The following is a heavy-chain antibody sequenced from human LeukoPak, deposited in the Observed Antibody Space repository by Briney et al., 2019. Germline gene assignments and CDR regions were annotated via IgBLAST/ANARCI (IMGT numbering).Heavy chain of an antibody. D-gene: IGHD3-10*01. CDR1: GYSFTGYY. CDR3: ARGPSITMVRGGQWYYYMDV. J-gene: IGHJ6*03. V-gene: IGHV1-46*01. CDR2: INPSGGST. Sequence: ASVKVSCKASGYSFTGYYVHWVRQAPGQGLEWMGLINPSGGSTNYAQKFQGRVTMTRDTSTSTVYMELSSLRSEDTAVYYCARGPSITMVRGGQWYYYMDVWGKGTTVTISS.